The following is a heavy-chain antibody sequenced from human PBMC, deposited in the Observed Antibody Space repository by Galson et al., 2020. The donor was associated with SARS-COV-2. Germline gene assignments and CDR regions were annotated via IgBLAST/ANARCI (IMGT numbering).Heavy chain of an antibody. J-gene: IGHJ6*02. CDR3: AKDEGYNILAGYFGLDV. V-gene: IGHV3-30*18. Sequence: GESLKISCAASGFSFSGYGMHWVRQAPGKGLEWVAFISHDENNKYYADSVKGRFTISRDNPRNTLYLQMNSLRVEDTAVYYCAKDEGYNILAGYFGLDVWGQGTMVTVSS. D-gene: IGHD3-9*01. CDR2: ISHDENNK. CDR1: GFSFSGYG.